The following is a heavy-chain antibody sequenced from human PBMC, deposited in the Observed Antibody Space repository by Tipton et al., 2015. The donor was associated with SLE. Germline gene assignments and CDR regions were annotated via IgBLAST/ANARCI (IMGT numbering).Heavy chain of an antibody. V-gene: IGHV3-49*04. D-gene: IGHD3-10*01. Sequence: SLRLSCTTSGFTFADYAMSWVRQAPGKGLEWVGVARVKAYGGTTEYAASVQGRFTISRDDSRSVAYLQMNSLRAEDTGVYYCAKDSYFGSGSYFPYGMDVWGQGTTVTVSS. J-gene: IGHJ6*02. CDR1: GFTFADYA. CDR3: AKDSYFGSGSYFPYGMDV. CDR2: ARVKAYGGTT.